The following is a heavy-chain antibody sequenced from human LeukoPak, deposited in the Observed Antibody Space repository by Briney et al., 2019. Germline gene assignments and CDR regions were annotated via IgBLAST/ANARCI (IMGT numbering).Heavy chain of an antibody. D-gene: IGHD1-1*01. CDR1: GGSISSYY. CDR3: ARHGVHQNYDY. Sequence: SETLSLTCTVSGGSISSYYWSWIRQPPGKGLEWIGYIYYSGSTNYNPSLKSRVTISVDTSKNQFSLKLSSVTAADTTLYYCARHGVHQNYDYWGQGTLVTVSS. CDR2: IYYSGST. V-gene: IGHV4-59*08. J-gene: IGHJ4*02.